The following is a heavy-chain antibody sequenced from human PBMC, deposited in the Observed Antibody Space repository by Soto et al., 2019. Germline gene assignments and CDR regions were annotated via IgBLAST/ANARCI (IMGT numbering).Heavy chain of an antibody. CDR1: GFTFSSYS. J-gene: IGHJ4*02. CDR3: AKELSSGGYFGY. V-gene: IGHV3-21*04. D-gene: IGHD6-19*01. Sequence: GGSLRLSCAASGFTFSSYSMNWVRQAPGKGLEWVSSISSSSSYIYYADSVKGRFTISRDNAKNSLYLQMNSLRAEDTAVYYCAKELSSGGYFGYWGEGTLVTVSS. CDR2: ISSSSSYI.